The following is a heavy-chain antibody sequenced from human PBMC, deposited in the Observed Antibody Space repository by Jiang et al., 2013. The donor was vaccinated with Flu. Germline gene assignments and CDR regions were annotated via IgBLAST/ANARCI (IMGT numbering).Heavy chain of an antibody. Sequence: QLLESGEAWSSLGGPCRLSCAASGFTFSYYGMHWVRQSPGKGLEWVASLWYDGSNKFYADSVRGRFTISRDNSRNTLYLQMNGLRPEDTAVYYCATLRGSAYDTYLADFWGQGTLVTVSS. CDR1: GFTFSYYG. CDR3: ATLRGSAYDTYLADF. CDR2: LWYDGSNK. J-gene: IGHJ4*02. D-gene: IGHD5-12*01. V-gene: IGHV3-30*02.